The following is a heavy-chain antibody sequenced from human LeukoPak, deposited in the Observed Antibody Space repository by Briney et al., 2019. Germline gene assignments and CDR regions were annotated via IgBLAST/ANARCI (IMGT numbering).Heavy chain of an antibody. J-gene: IGHJ6*02. V-gene: IGHV5-51*01. Sequence: TGESLKISCEAFGYTFTTYWIAWVREVPGKGLEWLGIIYPGDSDTIYSPSFQGQVTISAGKSTKTAYLQWSSLKASDTGIYYCARHLDWLSINFYYGMDVWGQGTTVTVSS. D-gene: IGHD3/OR15-3a*01. CDR1: GYTFTTYW. CDR2: IYPGDSDT. CDR3: ARHLDWLSINFYYGMDV.